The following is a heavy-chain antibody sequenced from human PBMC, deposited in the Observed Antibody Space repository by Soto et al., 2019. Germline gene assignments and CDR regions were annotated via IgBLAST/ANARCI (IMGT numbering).Heavy chain of an antibody. D-gene: IGHD6-6*01. CDR1: GYTFTSYG. CDR3: ARDVRQIEYSSSDAFDI. Sequence: ASVKVSCKASGYTFTSYGISWVRQAPGQGLEWMGWISAYNGNTNYAQKIQGRVTMTTDTSTSTAYMELRSLRSDDTAVYYCARDVRQIEYSSSDAFDIWGQGTMVTVSS. V-gene: IGHV1-18*01. CDR2: ISAYNGNT. J-gene: IGHJ3*02.